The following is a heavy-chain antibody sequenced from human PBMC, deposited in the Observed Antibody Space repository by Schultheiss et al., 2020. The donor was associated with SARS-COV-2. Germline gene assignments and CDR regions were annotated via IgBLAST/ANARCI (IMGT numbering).Heavy chain of an antibody. Sequence: GGSLRLSCAASGFTFSSYSMNWVRQAPGKGLEWVAVIWYDGSNKYYADSVKGRFTISRDNSKNTLYLQMNSLRAEDTAVYYCARDIAAAGIDYWGQGTLVTVSS. CDR3: ARDIAAAGIDY. CDR1: GFTFSSYS. J-gene: IGHJ4*02. V-gene: IGHV3-33*08. D-gene: IGHD6-13*01. CDR2: IWYDGSNK.